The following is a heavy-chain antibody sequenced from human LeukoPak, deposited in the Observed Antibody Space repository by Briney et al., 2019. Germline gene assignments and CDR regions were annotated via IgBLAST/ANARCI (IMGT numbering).Heavy chain of an antibody. V-gene: IGHV3-30*02. Sequence: GGSLRLSCGASGFRFSSYGMHWVRQAPGKGLEWVAFIRSDGSNRYYADSVKGRFTISRGNSKNTLYLQMNSLRVEDTAVYYCATLPYYYDSSGSYYFDYWGQGTLVTVSS. CDR2: IRSDGSNR. CDR3: ATLPYYYDSSGSYYFDY. J-gene: IGHJ4*02. CDR1: GFRFSSYG. D-gene: IGHD3-22*01.